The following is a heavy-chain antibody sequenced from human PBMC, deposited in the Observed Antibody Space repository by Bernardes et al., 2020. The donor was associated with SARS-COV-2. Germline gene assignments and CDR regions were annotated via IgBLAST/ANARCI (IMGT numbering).Heavy chain of an antibody. J-gene: IGHJ4*02. Sequence: GGSLRLSCAASGFTFSSYAMHWVRQAPGKGLEYVSAISSNGGSTYYANSVKGRFTISRDNSKNTLYLQMGSLRAEDMAVYYCAREERWGRIVGATSYWGQGTLVTVSS. V-gene: IGHV3-64*01. D-gene: IGHD1-26*01. CDR3: AREERWGRIVGATSY. CDR1: GFTFSSYA. CDR2: ISSNGGST.